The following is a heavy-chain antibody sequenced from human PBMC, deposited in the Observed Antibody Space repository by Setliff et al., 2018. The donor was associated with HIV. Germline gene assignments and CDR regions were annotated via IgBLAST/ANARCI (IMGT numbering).Heavy chain of an antibody. CDR2: IYPQDSDT. J-gene: IGHJ3*01. CDR3: ARHRIDISLLVVQDPGPFDL. V-gene: IGHV5-51*01. D-gene: IGHD3-3*02. Sequence: GESLKISCTGSGYSLSNHWIGWVRQMPGRGLEWVAIIYPQDSDTRYSPSFEGHVTISADTSRYTAYLQWRALRASDTAIYYCARHRIDISLLVVQDPGPFDLWGRGTMVTVSS. CDR1: GYSLSNHW.